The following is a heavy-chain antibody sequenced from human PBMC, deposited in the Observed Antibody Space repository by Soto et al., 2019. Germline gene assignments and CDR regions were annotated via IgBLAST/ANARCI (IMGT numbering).Heavy chain of an antibody. J-gene: IGHJ6*02. Sequence: QVQLVQSGAEVKKPGASVKVTCKASGYTFTSYAMHWVRQAPGQRLEWMGWINAGNGNTIYSTKFKGSVTITRDTSASTAYMVLSSLRSEDTAVYYCARVVVVTADYSYYGMDVWGQGTTVTVSS. CDR2: INAGNGNT. D-gene: IGHD2-21*02. CDR1: GYTFTSYA. V-gene: IGHV1-3*01. CDR3: ARVVVVTADYSYYGMDV.